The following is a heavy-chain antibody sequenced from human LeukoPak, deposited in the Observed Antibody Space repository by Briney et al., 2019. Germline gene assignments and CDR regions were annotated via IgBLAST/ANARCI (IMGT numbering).Heavy chain of an antibody. Sequence: SETLSLTCTVSGGSISSYYWSWIRQPPGKGLEWIGYIYYSGSTNYNPSLKSRVTISVDTSKNQFSLKLSSVTAADTAVYYCARSATGRIYFFDFWGQGNLVTVSS. CDR2: IYYSGST. D-gene: IGHD6-13*01. CDR3: ARSATGRIYFFDF. J-gene: IGHJ4*02. V-gene: IGHV4-59*01. CDR1: GGSISSYY.